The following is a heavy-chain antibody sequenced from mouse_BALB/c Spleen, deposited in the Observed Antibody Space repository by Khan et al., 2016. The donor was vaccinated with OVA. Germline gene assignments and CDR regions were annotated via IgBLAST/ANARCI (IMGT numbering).Heavy chain of an antibody. Sequence: EVKLEESGPSLVKPSQTLSLTCSVTGDSITSGYWCWIRKFPGNKLEYMGYIIYSGSTYSNPSLKSRISITRHTSQNQYNMQLNSVTTEDTATYYCARSTYRYAFAYWGQGTLVTVSA. CDR3: ARSTYRYAFAY. CDR2: IIYSGST. CDR1: GDSITSGY. V-gene: IGHV3-8*02. D-gene: IGHD2-14*01. J-gene: IGHJ3*01.